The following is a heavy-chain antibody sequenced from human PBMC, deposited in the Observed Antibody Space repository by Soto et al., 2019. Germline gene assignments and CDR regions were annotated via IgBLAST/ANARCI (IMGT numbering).Heavy chain of an antibody. CDR3: AHSQPDSWWSGRPWFDP. V-gene: IGHV2-5*02. CDR2: IYWDDDK. Sequence: QITLKESGPTLVKPTQTLTLTCTFSGFSLSTSGVGVGWIRQPPGKALEWLALIYWDDDKRYSPSLKSRLTITKDTSKNQVVLTMTNMDPVDTATYYCAHSQPDSWWSGRPWFDPWGQGTLVTVSS. J-gene: IGHJ5*02. CDR1: GFSLSTSGVG. D-gene: IGHD2-8*02.